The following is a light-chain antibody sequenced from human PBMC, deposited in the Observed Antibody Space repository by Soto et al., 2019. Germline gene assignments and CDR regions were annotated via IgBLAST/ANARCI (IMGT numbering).Light chain of an antibody. CDR1: SSDVGGYNS. CDR2: DVI. CDR3: CSYVGSYSYV. Sequence: QSALTQPRSVSGSHGQSVTVSCIGTSSDVGGYNSVSWYQEHPGKAPKLMIYDVIKRPSGVPDRFSGSKSGNTASLTISGLLAEDEADYYCCSYVGSYSYVFGEGTKVNV. J-gene: IGLJ1*01. V-gene: IGLV2-11*01.